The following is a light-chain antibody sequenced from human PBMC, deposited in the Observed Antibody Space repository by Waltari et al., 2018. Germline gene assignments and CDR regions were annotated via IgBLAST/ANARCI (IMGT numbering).Light chain of an antibody. J-gene: IGKJ2*01. Sequence: EVVMAQSPATLSVSPGERVTLSCRASQSVRGNVACYHQKPGQAPRLLIYDAFPRATVIPARFSGTGSGTDFSLTIRSLQSEDCAVYYCQQYNHWPPVAFGQGTKLEIK. V-gene: IGKV3-15*01. CDR2: DAF. CDR1: QSVRGN. CDR3: QQYNHWPPVA.